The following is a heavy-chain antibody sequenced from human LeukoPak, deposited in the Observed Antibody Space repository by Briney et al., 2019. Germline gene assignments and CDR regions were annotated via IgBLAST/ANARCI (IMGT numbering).Heavy chain of an antibody. CDR2: TYYSGST. CDR1: GGSISSYY. V-gene: IGHV4-59*01. J-gene: IGHJ6*02. CDR3: ARDNWNYGSSMDV. Sequence: KPSETLSLTCTVSGGSISSYYWSWIRQPPGKGLEWIGYTYYSGSTNYNPSLKSRVTISVDTSKNQFSLKLSSVTAADTAVYYCARDNWNYGSSMDVWGQGTTVTVSS. D-gene: IGHD1-7*01.